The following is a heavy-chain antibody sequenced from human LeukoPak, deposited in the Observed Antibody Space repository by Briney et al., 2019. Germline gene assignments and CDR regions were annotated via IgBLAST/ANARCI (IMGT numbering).Heavy chain of an antibody. J-gene: IGHJ6*02. V-gene: IGHV3-30-3*01. CDR3: ARGSVLRFLEWLSSYYYYYGMDV. D-gene: IGHD3-3*01. Sequence: GGSLRLSCAASGFTFSSYAMHWVRQAPGKGLEWVAVISYDGSNKYYADSVKGRFTISRDNSKNTLYLQMNSLRAEDTAVYYCARGSVLRFLEWLSSYYYYYGMDVWGQGTTVTVSS. CDR2: ISYDGSNK. CDR1: GFTFSSYA.